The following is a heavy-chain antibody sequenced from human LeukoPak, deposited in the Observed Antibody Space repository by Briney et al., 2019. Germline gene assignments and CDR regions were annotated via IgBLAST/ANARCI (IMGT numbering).Heavy chain of an antibody. D-gene: IGHD3-22*01. CDR1: GITFSNYW. CDR2: INSDGSRI. J-gene: IGHJ4*02. CDR3: ASSPVITRD. V-gene: IGHV3-74*01. Sequence: TGGSLRLSCAASGITFSNYWVHWVRQAPGKGLEWVSRINSDGSRITYADSVKGRFTISRDNAENTLYLQMNSLRVEDTAVYYCASSPVITRDWGQGTLVTVSS.